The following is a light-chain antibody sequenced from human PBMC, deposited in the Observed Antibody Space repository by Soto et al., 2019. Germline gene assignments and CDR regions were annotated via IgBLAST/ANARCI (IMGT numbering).Light chain of an antibody. CDR3: QQYNNWPPCT. V-gene: IGKV3-15*01. CDR2: GAS. Sequence: EIVMTQSPATLSVSPGERATLSCRASQSVSSNLAWYQQKPGQAPRLLIYGASTRATGIPARFSGSGSGTEFTLTISSLQSEDFAVYYCQQYNNWPPCTFCQGTQVEIK. CDR1: QSVSSN. J-gene: IGKJ1*01.